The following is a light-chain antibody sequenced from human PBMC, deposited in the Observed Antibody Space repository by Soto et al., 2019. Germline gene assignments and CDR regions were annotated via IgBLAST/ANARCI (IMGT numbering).Light chain of an antibody. CDR2: EVS. CDR1: SSDIGNYDF. J-gene: IGLJ2*01. CDR3: SSYTTSTSFIL. Sequence: QSVLTQPASVSGSPGQSITISCTGTSSDIGNYDFVSWYQQVPGTAPKAMIYEVSSRPSGVSNCFSGSKSGNTASLTISGLQAEDEAYYYCSSYTTSTSFILFGGGTKLTVL. V-gene: IGLV2-14*01.